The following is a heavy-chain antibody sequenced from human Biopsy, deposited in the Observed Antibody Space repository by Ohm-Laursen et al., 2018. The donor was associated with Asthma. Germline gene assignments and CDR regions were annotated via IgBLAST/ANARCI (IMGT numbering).Heavy chain of an antibody. CDR2: ISKDASTQ. D-gene: IGHD1-1*01. J-gene: IGHJ3*02. CDR3: VRDGTDDAFDI. V-gene: IGHV3-30*01. CDR1: GFSFSNFA. Sequence: LRLSCAASGFSFSNFAIHWVRQAPGKGLEWVGVISKDASTQDYADPVKGRFTMARDNSKNTLDLQMNSLREEDTAVYYCVRDGTDDAFDIWGQGTVVSVSS.